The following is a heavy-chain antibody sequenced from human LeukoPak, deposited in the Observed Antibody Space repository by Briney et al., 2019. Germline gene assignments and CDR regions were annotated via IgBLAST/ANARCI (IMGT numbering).Heavy chain of an antibody. CDR2: ISGSGGST. V-gene: IGHV3-23*01. J-gene: IGHJ4*02. D-gene: IGHD5-18*01. Sequence: GGSLRLSCAASGFTFSRYAMSWVRQAPGKGLEWVSAISGSGGSTYYADSVKGRFTISRDNSKNTLYLQMNSLRAEDTAVYYCAKDLWLLRTYYFDYWGQGTLVTVSS. CDR3: AKDLWLLRTYYFDY. CDR1: GFTFSRYA.